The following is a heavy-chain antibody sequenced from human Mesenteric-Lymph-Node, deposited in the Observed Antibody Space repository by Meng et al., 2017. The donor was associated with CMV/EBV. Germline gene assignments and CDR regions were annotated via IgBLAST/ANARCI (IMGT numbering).Heavy chain of an antibody. V-gene: IGHV1-69*05. CDR1: GYTFTSYG. CDR3: ARHSNYYYYGMDV. D-gene: IGHD4-11*01. J-gene: IGHJ6*02. Sequence: SVKVSCKASGYTFTSYGISWVRQAPGQGLEWMGGIIPIFGTANYAQKFQGRVTITTDESTSTAYMELSSLRSEDTAVYYCARHSNYYYYGMDVWGQGTTVTVSS. CDR2: IIPIFGTA.